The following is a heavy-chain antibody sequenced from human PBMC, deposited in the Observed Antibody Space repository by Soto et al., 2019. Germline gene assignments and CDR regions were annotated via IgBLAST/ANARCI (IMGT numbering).Heavy chain of an antibody. CDR1: GFTFSTYW. J-gene: IGHJ4*02. Sequence: GGSLRLSCAASGFTFSTYWMDWVRQTPGKGLEWVANINQDGSEKNYVDSVKGRFTIYRDNAKNSLYLQMSSLTAEDSALYYCSRSLNYWGQGTLVTVSS. CDR3: SRSLNY. V-gene: IGHV3-7*01. CDR2: INQDGSEK.